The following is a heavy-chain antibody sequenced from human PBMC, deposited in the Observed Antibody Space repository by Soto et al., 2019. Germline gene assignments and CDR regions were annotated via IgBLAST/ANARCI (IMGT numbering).Heavy chain of an antibody. Sequence: EVQLLESGGGLVQPGGSLRLSCAASGFTFSSYAMSWVRQAPGKGLEGVSAIIGSGGSTYYADSVKGRFTISRANSKNTLNLQMNSLRSENTAVYYCAYSSTPFDYWGLVTLVTVSS. J-gene: IGHJ4*02. CDR2: IIGSGGST. V-gene: IGHV3-23*01. D-gene: IGHD6-13*01. CDR3: AYSSTPFDY. CDR1: GFTFSSYA.